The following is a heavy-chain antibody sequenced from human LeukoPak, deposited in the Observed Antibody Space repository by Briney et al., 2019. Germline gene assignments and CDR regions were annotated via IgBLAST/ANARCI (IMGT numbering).Heavy chain of an antibody. CDR2: ISSSSSYI. J-gene: IGHJ4*02. D-gene: IGHD3-10*01. V-gene: IGHV3-21*01. Sequence: GGSLRLSCAASGFTFSSYSMNWVRQAPGKGLEWVSSISSSSSYIYYADSVKGRFTISRDNAKNSLYLQMNSLRAEDTAVYYCARSLDPYYYGSGSSNFDYWGQGTLVTVSS. CDR1: GFTFSSYS. CDR3: ARSLDPYYYGSGSSNFDY.